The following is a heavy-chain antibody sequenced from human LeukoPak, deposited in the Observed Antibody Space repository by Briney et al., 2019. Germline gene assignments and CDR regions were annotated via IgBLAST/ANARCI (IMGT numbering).Heavy chain of an antibody. CDR1: GGTFSSYA. V-gene: IGHV1-69*01. CDR3: ARAPPDDSSGYYPPIRFDP. CDR2: IIPIFGTA. Sequence: ASVKVSCKASGGTFSSYAISWVRQAPGQGLEWMGGIIPIFGTANYAQKFQGRVTITADESTSTAYMEPSSLRSEDTAVYYCARAPPDDSSGYYPPIRFDPWGQGTLVTVSS. J-gene: IGHJ5*02. D-gene: IGHD3-22*01.